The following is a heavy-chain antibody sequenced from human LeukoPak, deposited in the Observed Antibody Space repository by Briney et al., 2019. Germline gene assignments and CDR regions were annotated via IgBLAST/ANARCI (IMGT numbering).Heavy chain of an antibody. CDR3: AREDDVLADNAFDI. V-gene: IGHV4-39*07. D-gene: IGHD3-9*01. CDR2: IYYTGST. CDR1: GGPISSRSCY. Sequence: SETLSLTCAVSGGPISSRSCYWGWIRQPPGKGLEWIESIYYTGSTYHNPSLKSRVTMSVDTSMNQFSLNLNSVTAADTAVYYCAREDDVLADNAFDIWGQGTMVTVSS. J-gene: IGHJ3*02.